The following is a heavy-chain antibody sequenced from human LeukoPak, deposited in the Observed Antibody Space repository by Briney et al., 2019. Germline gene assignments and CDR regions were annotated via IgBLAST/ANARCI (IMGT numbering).Heavy chain of an antibody. D-gene: IGHD2-21*01. CDR2: IKEDGSEK. J-gene: IGHJ4*02. Sequence: GGSLRLSCEASGFSFSNYWMRWVRQAPGKWLEWVANIKEDGSEKYYVDPVKGRFTISRDNAKNSLYLQMNSLRAEDTDVYFCAREDPVAILSHWGQGTLVTVSA. CDR3: AREDPVAILSH. V-gene: IGHV3-7*01. CDR1: GFSFSNYW.